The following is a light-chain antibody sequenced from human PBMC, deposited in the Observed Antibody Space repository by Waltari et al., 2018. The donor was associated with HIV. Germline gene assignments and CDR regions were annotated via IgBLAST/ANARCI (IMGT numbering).Light chain of an antibody. Sequence: SYELTQPLSVSVALGQTARITCGGNNIGSKNVHWYQQKPGQAPVLVIYRYSNRPSGIPERFSGSNAGNTATLTISRAQAGDEADYYCQVWDSRGVFGGGTKLTVL. CDR2: RYS. J-gene: IGLJ2*01. CDR1: NIGSKN. CDR3: QVWDSRGV. V-gene: IGLV3-9*01.